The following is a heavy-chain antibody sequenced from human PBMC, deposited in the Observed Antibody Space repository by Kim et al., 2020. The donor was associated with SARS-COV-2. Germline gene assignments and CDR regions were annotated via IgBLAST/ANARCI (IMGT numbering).Heavy chain of an antibody. CDR3: VRRGLGRRDRVFDY. Sequence: SPSLKSRVTRPVDTSKNQYSLKLSSVAAADTAVYYCVRRGLGRRDRVFDYWGQGTLVTVSS. D-gene: IGHD3-10*01. V-gene: IGHV4-34*01. J-gene: IGHJ4*02.